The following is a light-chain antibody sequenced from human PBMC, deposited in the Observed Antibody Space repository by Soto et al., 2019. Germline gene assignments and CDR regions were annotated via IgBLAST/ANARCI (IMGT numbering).Light chain of an antibody. Sequence: EIVLPQSPGTLSLSPGERATLSCRASQSVSSSYVAWYQQKPGQAPRLLIYRVSLRATGIPDRFSGSGSGTDFTLTISRLEPEDFAVYFCQHYGSSPPYTFGQGTKLDI. V-gene: IGKV3-20*01. CDR1: QSVSSSY. J-gene: IGKJ2*01. CDR3: QHYGSSPPYT. CDR2: RVS.